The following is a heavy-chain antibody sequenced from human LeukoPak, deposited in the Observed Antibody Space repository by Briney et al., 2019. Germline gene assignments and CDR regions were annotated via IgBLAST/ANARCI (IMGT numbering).Heavy chain of an antibody. V-gene: IGHV1-2*02. CDR2: INPSSGDT. D-gene: IGHD6-19*01. CDR1: GYTFTGYY. Sequence: ASVKVSCKASGYTFTGYYMHWVRQAPGQGLEWMGWINPSSGDTKYAQKFQGRVTMTRDTSISTAYMELSRLRSDDTAVYYCARDSITLPGIGWDYWGQGTLVTVSS. CDR3: ARDSITLPGIGWDY. J-gene: IGHJ4*02.